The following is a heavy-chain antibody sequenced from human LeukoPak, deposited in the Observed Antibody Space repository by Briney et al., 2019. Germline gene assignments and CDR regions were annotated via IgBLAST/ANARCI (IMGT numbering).Heavy chain of an antibody. J-gene: IGHJ4*02. CDR3: AKDAIVRDYSNSDY. D-gene: IGHD4-11*01. CDR1: GYTSSDYY. CDR2: IKPNIDGT. V-gene: IGHV1-2*02. Sequence: ASVKVSSKASGYTSSDYYIRSVSDSPRQGRWWMVWIKPNIDGTNYTQKFQGRVTMTRDTSISTAYMELSRLTSDDTAVYYCAKDAIVRDYSNSDYWGQGTLVTVSS.